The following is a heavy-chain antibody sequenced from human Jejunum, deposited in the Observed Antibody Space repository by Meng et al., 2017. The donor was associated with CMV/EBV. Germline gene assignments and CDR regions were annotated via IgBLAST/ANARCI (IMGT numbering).Heavy chain of an antibody. D-gene: IGHD1-26*01. J-gene: IGHJ4*02. Sequence: VSGGSISDSYWTWIRPTPGKGLEWIGYAFYSGTTNYNPSLKSRVTMSVDTSKKEFSLTLTSMTAADTGIYYCASHRYSAGYYSDYWSQGTRVTVSS. CDR3: ASHRYSAGYYSDY. CDR1: GGSISDSY. CDR2: AFYSGTT. V-gene: IGHV4-59*01.